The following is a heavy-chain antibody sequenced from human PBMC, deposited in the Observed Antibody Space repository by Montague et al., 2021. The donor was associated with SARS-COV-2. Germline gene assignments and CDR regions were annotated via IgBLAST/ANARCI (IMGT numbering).Heavy chain of an antibody. CDR2: TFYRSQWHT. CDR1: GDSVSSDTAA. D-gene: IGHD4-17*01. Sequence: CAISGDSVSSDTAAWRWIRQSPSRGLEWLGRTFYRSQWHTDSAASVRSRISFNGDISKNQFSLHLNSVTPEDTAIYYCARDGDYGGTWYSFLQNWGQGTLVIVSS. J-gene: IGHJ1*01. CDR3: ARDGDYGGTWYSFLQN. V-gene: IGHV6-1*01.